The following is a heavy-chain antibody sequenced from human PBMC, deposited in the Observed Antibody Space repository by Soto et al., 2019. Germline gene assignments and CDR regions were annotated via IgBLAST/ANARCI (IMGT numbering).Heavy chain of an antibody. V-gene: IGHV6-1*01. CDR3: ARGSYYSGWV. CDR2: TYYRSNWYT. CDR1: GDSVSSTSTA. Sequence: SQTLSLPCAISGDSVSSTSTAWSWIRQSPSRGLEWLGRTYYRSNWYTDYAVSVKSRITISPDTSKNQFSLQLNSVTPEDTAVYYCARGSYYSGWVWGQGTLVTVS. J-gene: IGHJ4*02. D-gene: IGHD6-19*01.